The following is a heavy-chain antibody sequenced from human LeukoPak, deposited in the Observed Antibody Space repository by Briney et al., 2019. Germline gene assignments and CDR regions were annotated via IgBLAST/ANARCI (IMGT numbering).Heavy chain of an antibody. CDR1: GGSFSGYY. D-gene: IGHD4-17*01. V-gene: IGHV4-34*01. Sequence: SETLSLTCAVYGGSFSGYYWSWIRQPPGKGLEWIGEINHSGSTNYNPSLKSRVTISVDTSKNQFSLKLSSATAADTAVYYCARGDDYGDDGWFDPWGQGTLVTVSS. CDR3: ARGDDYGDDGWFDP. CDR2: INHSGST. J-gene: IGHJ5*02.